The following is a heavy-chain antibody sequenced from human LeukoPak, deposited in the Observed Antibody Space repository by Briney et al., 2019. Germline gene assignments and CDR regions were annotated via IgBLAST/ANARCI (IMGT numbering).Heavy chain of an antibody. CDR1: GGSFSSSRYY. D-gene: IGHD5-12*01. CDR2: FYYTGST. J-gene: IGHJ4*02. Sequence: PSEALSLTCTVSGGSFSSSRYYCGWGRQPPGTGREWLGSFYYTGSTYYNPSLKSRVTMSVDTSENQFYLQLSSVTAADTAVYYCARRKTGVATGFDYWGQGTLVTVSS. CDR3: ARRKTGVATGFDY. V-gene: IGHV4-39*01.